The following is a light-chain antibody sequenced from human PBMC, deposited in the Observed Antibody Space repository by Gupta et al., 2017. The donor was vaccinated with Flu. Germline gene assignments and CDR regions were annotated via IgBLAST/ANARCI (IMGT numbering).Light chain of an antibody. J-gene: IGKJ1*01. V-gene: IGKV3-20*01. Sequence: EIVLTQSPGTLSLSPGERATLSCRASQSVTSSYLAWYQQKLGQAPRLLISGASSRATGIPDRFSGSGSGTDFTLTISRLEPEDFAVYNCQQYGSSPLTFGQGTKVEIK. CDR2: GAS. CDR1: QSVTSSY. CDR3: QQYGSSPLT.